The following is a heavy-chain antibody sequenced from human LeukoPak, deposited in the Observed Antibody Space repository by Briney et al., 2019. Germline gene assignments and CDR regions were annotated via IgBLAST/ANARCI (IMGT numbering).Heavy chain of an antibody. V-gene: IGHV3-48*04. D-gene: IGHD5-12*01. CDR2: IGISSGNT. CDR1: GFNFIDYS. CDR3: AREGRVSGYDFDC. Sequence: GGSLRLSCAASGFNFIDYSMNWVRQAPGKGLEWISYIGISSGNTKYADSVKGRFTISRDNAKNTLYLQMNSLRVEDTAVYYCAREGRVSGYDFDCWGQGTLVTVSS. J-gene: IGHJ4*02.